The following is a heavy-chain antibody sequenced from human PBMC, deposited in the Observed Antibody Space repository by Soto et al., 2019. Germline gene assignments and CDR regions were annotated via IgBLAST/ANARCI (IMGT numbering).Heavy chain of an antibody. J-gene: IGHJ4*02. CDR1: GFTFSSYG. CDR2: IWFDGGNK. CDR3: ARDPPSYTSTYLDY. V-gene: IGHV3-33*01. Sequence: GGSLRLSCAASGFTFSSYGMHWVRQAPGKGLEWVALIWFDGGNKYYEDSVKGRFTISRDNSKNTLYLQMNSLRAEDTAIYYCARDPPSYTSTYLDYWGKGTRVTASS. D-gene: IGHD6-13*01.